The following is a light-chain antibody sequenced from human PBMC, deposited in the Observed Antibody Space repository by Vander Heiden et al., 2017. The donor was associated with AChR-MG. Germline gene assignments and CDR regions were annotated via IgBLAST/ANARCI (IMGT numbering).Light chain of an antibody. CDR2: DAS. Sequence: EIVLTQSPATLSLSPGERATLSCRASQSVSTYLAWYQQKPGQAPRLLIYDASNRATGIPARFSGSGYGTDFTLTISSLEPEDFALYYCQQRSSWWLLTFGGGTKVEIK. V-gene: IGKV3-11*01. J-gene: IGKJ4*01. CDR3: QQRSSWWLLT. CDR1: QSVSTY.